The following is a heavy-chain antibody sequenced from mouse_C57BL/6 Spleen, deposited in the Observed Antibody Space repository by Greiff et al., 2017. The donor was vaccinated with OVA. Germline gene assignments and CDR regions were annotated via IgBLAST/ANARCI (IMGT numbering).Heavy chain of an antibody. V-gene: IGHV1-54*01. CDR2: INPGSGGT. Sequence: QVHVKQSGAELVRPGTSVKVSCKASGYAFTNYLIEWVKQRPGQGLEWIGVINPGSGGTNYNEKFKGKATLTADKSSSTAYMQLSSLTSEDSAVYFCARSLYGSYWYFDVWGTGTTVTVSS. D-gene: IGHD2-2*01. J-gene: IGHJ1*03. CDR3: ARSLYGSYWYFDV. CDR1: GYAFTNYL.